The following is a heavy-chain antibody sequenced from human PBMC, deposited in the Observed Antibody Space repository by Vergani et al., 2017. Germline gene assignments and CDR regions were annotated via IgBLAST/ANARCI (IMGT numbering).Heavy chain of an antibody. CDR2: IYYSGST. J-gene: IGHJ4*02. Sequence: QLQLQESGPGLVKPSETLSLTCTVSGGSISSSSYYWGWIRQPPGKGLEWIGSIYYSGSTYYNPSLKSRVTISVDTSKNQFSLKLSSVTAADTAVYYCARHTAYYYDSSGYYYVDYWGQGTLVTVSS. V-gene: IGHV4-39*01. D-gene: IGHD3-22*01. CDR1: GGSISSSSYY. CDR3: ARHTAYYYDSSGYYYVDY.